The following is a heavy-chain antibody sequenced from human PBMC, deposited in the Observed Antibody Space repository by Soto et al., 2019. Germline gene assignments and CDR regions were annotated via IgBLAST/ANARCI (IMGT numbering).Heavy chain of an antibody. CDR1: GSSISSYY. Sequence: SETLSLTCTVSGSSISSYYWSWIRQPPGKGLEWIGYIYYSGSTNYNPSLKSRVTISVDTSKNQFSLKLSSVTAADTAVYYCARDLLHQSLRGDYYYYYGMDVWGQGTTVTVSS. J-gene: IGHJ6*02. CDR3: ARDLLHQSLRGDYYYYYGMDV. D-gene: IGHD2-15*01. V-gene: IGHV4-59*01. CDR2: IYYSGST.